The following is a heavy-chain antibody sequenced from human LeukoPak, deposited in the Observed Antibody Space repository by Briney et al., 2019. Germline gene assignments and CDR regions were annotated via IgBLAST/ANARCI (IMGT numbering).Heavy chain of an antibody. CDR2: SNPNGGST. CDR1: GYTFTGHY. CDR3: ARLTRSGTAFDI. V-gene: IGHV1-46*01. D-gene: IGHD3-3*01. J-gene: IGHJ3*02. Sequence: ASVKVSCKASGYTFTGHYMHWVRQAPGQGLEWMGISNPNGGSTSYAQQFQGRVTMTRDTSTSTVYMELTSLRSEDTALYYCARLTRSGTAFDIWGQGTMVTVSS.